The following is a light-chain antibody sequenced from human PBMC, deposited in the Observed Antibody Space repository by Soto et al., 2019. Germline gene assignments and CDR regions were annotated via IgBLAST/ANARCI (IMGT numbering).Light chain of an antibody. CDR1: QYVSSS. CDR2: GAS. CDR3: QQYYSFPPT. J-gene: IGKJ4*01. Sequence: IVMTQYPATLSVSPGDRATLSCRADQYVSSSVAWYQHKPGQAPRLLIHGASTRATDVPDRFRGSGFGTEFTLTITSLHSEDFATYYCQQYYSFPPTFGGGTKVEIK. V-gene: IGKV3-15*01.